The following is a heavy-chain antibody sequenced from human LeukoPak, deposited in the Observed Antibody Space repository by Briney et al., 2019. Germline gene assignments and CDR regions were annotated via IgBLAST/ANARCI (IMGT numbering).Heavy chain of an antibody. CDR3: ARLGSHGYYYDGMDV. J-gene: IGHJ6*02. CDR1: GFTSSTYS. D-gene: IGHD3-16*01. Sequence: GGSLRLSCAASGFTSSTYSMNWVRQAPGKGLEWLSYIRSSSSTKYYADSVKGRFTISRDNAKNSLYLQMNSLRAEDTAVYYCARLGSHGYYYDGMDVWGQGTSVTVSS. CDR2: IRSSSSTK. V-gene: IGHV3-48*04.